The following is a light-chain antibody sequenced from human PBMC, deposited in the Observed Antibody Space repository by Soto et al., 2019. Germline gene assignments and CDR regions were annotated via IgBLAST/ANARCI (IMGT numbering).Light chain of an antibody. J-gene: IGLJ1*01. CDR3: QAYDSSLSAYV. V-gene: IGLV1-40*01. CDR1: SSNIGAGYD. Sequence: QSVLAQPPSVSGAPGQKVTISCTGSSSNIGAGYDLHWYQQLPGTAPKLLLYGNSNRPSGVPDRFSGSKYGSSASLAITGLQAEDEADYYCQAYDSSLSAYVFGTGTNVTVL. CDR2: GNS.